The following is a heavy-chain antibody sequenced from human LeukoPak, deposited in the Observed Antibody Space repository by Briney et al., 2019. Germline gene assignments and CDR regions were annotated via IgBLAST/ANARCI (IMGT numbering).Heavy chain of an antibody. J-gene: IGHJ4*02. Sequence: PEGSLRLSCAASGFTFSSYAMSWVRQAPGKGLEWVSAISGSGGSTYYADSVKGRFTISRDNSKNTLYLQMNSLRAEDTAVYYCAKDPYYYDSSGYLTPVDYWGQGTLVTVSS. CDR3: AKDPYYYDSSGYLTPVDY. D-gene: IGHD3-22*01. CDR2: ISGSGGST. V-gene: IGHV3-23*01. CDR1: GFTFSSYA.